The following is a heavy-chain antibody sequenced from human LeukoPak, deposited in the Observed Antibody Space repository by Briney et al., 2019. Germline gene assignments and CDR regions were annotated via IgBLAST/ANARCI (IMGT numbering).Heavy chain of an antibody. D-gene: IGHD4-11*01. Sequence: GGSLRLSCAASGFTFSSYAMSWVRQAPGKGLEWVSGISNSGGGTYYADSVKGRLTISRDNSKNTLYLHTNSLRAEDTAVYYCAKADRGYSNYVFDYWGQGTLVTVSS. V-gene: IGHV3-23*01. CDR1: GFTFSSYA. CDR2: ISNSGGGT. J-gene: IGHJ4*02. CDR3: AKADRGYSNYVFDY.